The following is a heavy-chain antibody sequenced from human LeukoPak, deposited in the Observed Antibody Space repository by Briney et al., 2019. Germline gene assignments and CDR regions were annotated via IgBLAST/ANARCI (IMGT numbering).Heavy chain of an antibody. CDR2: ISGSGGTT. J-gene: IGHJ4*02. CDR1: GFTFSSYA. V-gene: IGHV3-23*01. D-gene: IGHD6-13*01. CDR3: AKAITATGPYYFDY. Sequence: GGSLRLSCGASGFTFSSYAMSWVRQAPGKGLEWVSAISGSGGTTYYADSVKGRFSISRDNSKNTLYLQMNSLRAEDTALYYCAKAITATGPYYFDYWGQGTLVTVSS.